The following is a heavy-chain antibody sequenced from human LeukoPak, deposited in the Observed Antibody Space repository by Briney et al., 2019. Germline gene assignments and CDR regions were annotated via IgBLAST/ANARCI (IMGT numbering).Heavy chain of an antibody. Sequence: GGSLRLSCAASGFTFSSYAMSWVRQAPGKGLEWVSAISGSGDSTYYADSVKGRFTISRDNSKNTLYLQMSSLRAEDTAVYYCAKDGSYCSSTSCYGDYWGQGTLVTVSS. D-gene: IGHD2-2*01. J-gene: IGHJ4*02. CDR1: GFTFSSYA. CDR3: AKDGSYCSSTSCYGDY. CDR2: ISGSGDST. V-gene: IGHV3-23*01.